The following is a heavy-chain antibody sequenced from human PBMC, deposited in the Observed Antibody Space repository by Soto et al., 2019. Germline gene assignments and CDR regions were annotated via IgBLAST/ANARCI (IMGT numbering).Heavy chain of an antibody. CDR1: GGSISLFF. CDR2: IYCTGST. V-gene: IGHV4-59*01. J-gene: IGHJ4*02. Sequence: PSETLSLTCTVSGGSISLFFWGWIRQPPGKGLELIGYIYCTGSTNYHPSLKSRVTISVDTYKNQFSLKLNSVTAADTAVYFCARSMRNDLFDYWGQGVLVTVSS. D-gene: IGHD3-16*01. CDR3: ARSMRNDLFDY.